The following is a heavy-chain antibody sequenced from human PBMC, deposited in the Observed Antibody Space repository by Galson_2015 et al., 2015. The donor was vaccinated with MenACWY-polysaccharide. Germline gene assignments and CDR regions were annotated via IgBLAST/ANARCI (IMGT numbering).Heavy chain of an antibody. CDR1: GYKFSSYD. CDR2: MNPNSGNT. Sequence: SVKVSCKASGYKFSSYDINWVRQASGQGLEWMGWMNPNSGNTGYAQRFQGRIAMTRDTATSTAYMELRMLRYDDTAVYYCTRIMARKLTFVDSWGQGTLVSVS. CDR3: TRIMARKLTFVDS. J-gene: IGHJ4*02. D-gene: IGHD5-12*01. V-gene: IGHV1-8*01.